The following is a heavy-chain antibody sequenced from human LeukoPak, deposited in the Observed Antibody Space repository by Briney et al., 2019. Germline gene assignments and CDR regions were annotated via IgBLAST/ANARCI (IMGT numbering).Heavy chain of an antibody. V-gene: IGHV1-2*06. CDR3: ARNSGTYYTDY. J-gene: IGHJ4*02. CDR1: GYTFTSYY. Sequence: APVKVSCKASGYTFTSYYMHWVRQAPGQGLEWMGRINPNSGGTNYAQKFQGRVTMTRDTSISTAYMELSRLRSDDTAVYYCARNSGTYYTDYWGQGTLVTVSS. CDR2: INPNSGGT. D-gene: IGHD1-26*01.